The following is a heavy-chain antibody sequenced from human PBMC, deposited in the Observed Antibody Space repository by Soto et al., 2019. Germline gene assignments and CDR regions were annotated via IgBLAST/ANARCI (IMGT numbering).Heavy chain of an antibody. CDR3: SRVDPGETSPFYH. D-gene: IGHD3-10*01. J-gene: IGHJ4*01. CDR2: INPFDGSR. V-gene: IGHV1-46*03. CDR1: GYIFTSYY. Sequence: ASVKVSCKESGYIFTSYYIHWVRQAPGQGLEWMGWINPFDGSRMFAQSFQGRVTMTRDTSTSTVYMEVGSLRSEDTAVYYCSRVDPGETSPFYHWG.